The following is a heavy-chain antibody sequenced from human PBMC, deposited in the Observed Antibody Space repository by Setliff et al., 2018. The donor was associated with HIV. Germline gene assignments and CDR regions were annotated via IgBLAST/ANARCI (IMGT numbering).Heavy chain of an antibody. CDR2: ISSTGGTT. D-gene: IGHD3-22*01. CDR3: GKDSSDWSDG. V-gene: IGHV3-23*01. Sequence: GSLRLSCAVSGFTFSRYAMSWVRQAPGKGLEWVSGISSTGGTTYYADSVKGRFTISRDNSKNTLFLQVKSLTAEDTAIYYCGKDSSDWSDGWGQGTLVTVSS. J-gene: IGHJ5*02. CDR1: GFTFSRYA.